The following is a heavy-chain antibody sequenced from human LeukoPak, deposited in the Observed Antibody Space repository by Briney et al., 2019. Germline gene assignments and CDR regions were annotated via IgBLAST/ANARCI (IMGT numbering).Heavy chain of an antibody. Sequence: GGSLRLSCAASGFTFSSYWMSWVRQAPGKGLEWVANIKQDGSEKYYVDSVKGRFTISRDNAKNSLYLQMNSLRAEDTAVYYCARDRQGHDYYYYMDVWGKGTTVTVSS. CDR1: GFTFSSYW. CDR3: ARDRQGHDYYYYMDV. J-gene: IGHJ6*03. V-gene: IGHV3-7*01. CDR2: IKQDGSEK.